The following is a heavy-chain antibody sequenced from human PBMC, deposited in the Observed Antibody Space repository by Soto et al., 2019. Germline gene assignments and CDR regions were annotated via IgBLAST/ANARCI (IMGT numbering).Heavy chain of an antibody. V-gene: IGHV3-74*01. J-gene: IGHJ4*02. D-gene: IGHD3-3*01. Sequence: GSLRLSCAASGFTFSRYWMHWVRQAPGKGLVWVSRIDSYGSATSQVDSVEGRFTISRDNAKNTLYLQMNSLRAEDTAVYYCARGWVEGLTRQPPAYYLGQGTLVTVSS. CDR1: GFTFSRYW. CDR2: IDSYGSAT. CDR3: ARGWVEGLTRQPPAYY.